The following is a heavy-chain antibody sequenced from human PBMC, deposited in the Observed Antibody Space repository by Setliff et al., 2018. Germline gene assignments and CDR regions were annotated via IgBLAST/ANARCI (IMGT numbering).Heavy chain of an antibody. J-gene: IGHJ6*02. CDR2: IYTSGTT. D-gene: IGHD2-21*01. V-gene: IGHV4-61*02. CDR1: GGSISSRSYY. CDR3: AREYVVISFVRNTHSHYGMDV. Sequence: KTSETLSLTCTVSGGSISSRSYYWSWIRQPAGRGLEWIGRIYTSGTTNYSPSLKSRVSISSDTSKNVISLKLNSVTAADTAVYFCAREYVVISFVRNTHSHYGMDVWGQGTTVTVSS.